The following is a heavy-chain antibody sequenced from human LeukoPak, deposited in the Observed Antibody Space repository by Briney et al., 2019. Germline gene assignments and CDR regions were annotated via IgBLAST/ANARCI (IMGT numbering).Heavy chain of an antibody. Sequence: GGSLRLSCAASGFTFSSYSMNWVRQAPGKGLEWVSSISSSSSYIYYADSVKGRFTISRDNAKNSLYLQMNSLRAEDTAVYYCARDSDFWSGYYSTYYYYSMDVWGQGTTVTVSS. D-gene: IGHD3-3*01. CDR2: ISSSSSYI. CDR3: ARDSDFWSGYYSTYYYYSMDV. CDR1: GFTFSSYS. J-gene: IGHJ6*02. V-gene: IGHV3-21*01.